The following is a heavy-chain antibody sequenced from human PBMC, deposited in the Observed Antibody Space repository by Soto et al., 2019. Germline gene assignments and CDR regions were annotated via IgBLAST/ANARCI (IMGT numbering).Heavy chain of an antibody. CDR3: AMLGGWSGGSSGMDV. CDR1: GLIFSDYH. J-gene: IGHJ6*02. CDR2: IRRNANSYTT. V-gene: IGHV3-72*01. Sequence: EVQLVESGGGLVQPGGSLRLSCAASGLIFSDYHMDWVRQAPGKGLEWVGRIRRNANSYTTEYAASGKGRFTISRDDSKNSLYLQMNSLKSEDTAVYYCAMLGGWSGGSSGMDVWGQGTTVTVSS. D-gene: IGHD6-19*01.